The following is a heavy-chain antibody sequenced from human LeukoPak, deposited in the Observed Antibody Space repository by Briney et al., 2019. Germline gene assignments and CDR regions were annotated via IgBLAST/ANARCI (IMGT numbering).Heavy chain of an antibody. J-gene: IGHJ5*02. CDR1: GFTVSSNY. CDR2: IYSGGST. V-gene: IGHV3-66*01. Sequence: GGSLRLSCAASGFTVSSNYMSWVRQAPGKGLEWVSVIYSGGSTYYADSVKGRFTISRDNSKNTLYLQMNSLRAEDTAVYYCAREYYYDSSGYSPNWSDPWGQGTLVTVSS. D-gene: IGHD3-22*01. CDR3: AREYYYDSSGYSPNWSDP.